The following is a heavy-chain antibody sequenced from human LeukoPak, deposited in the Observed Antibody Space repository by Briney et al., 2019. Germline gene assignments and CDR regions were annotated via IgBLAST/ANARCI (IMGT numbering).Heavy chain of an antibody. CDR1: GFTFSSYW. V-gene: IGHV3-74*01. J-gene: IGHJ6*02. D-gene: IGHD3-22*01. CDR2: INSDGSST. Sequence: GGSLRLSCAASGFTFSSYWMHWVRQAPGKGLVWVSRINSDGSSTSYADSVKGRFTVSRDNAKNTLYLQMNSLRAEDTAVYYCARGHYYDSSGYIGMDVWGQGTTVTVSS. CDR3: ARGHYYDSSGYIGMDV.